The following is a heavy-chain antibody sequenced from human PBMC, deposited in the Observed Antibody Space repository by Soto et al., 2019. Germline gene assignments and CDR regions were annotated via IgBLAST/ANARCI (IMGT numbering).Heavy chain of an antibody. CDR3: ARDFDSNYDYYYYYYMDV. Sequence: GGSLRLSCAASGFTVSSYARSWVRQAPGKGLEWVSAISGSGGSTYYADSVKGRFTISRDNSKNTLYLQMNSLRAEDTAVYYCARDFDSNYDYYYYYYMDVWGKGTTVTVSS. V-gene: IGHV3-23*01. CDR2: ISGSGGST. J-gene: IGHJ6*03. CDR1: GFTVSSYA. D-gene: IGHD4-4*01.